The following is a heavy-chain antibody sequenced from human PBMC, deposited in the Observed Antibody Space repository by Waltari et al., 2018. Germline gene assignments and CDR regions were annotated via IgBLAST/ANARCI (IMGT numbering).Heavy chain of an antibody. CDR2: IYYSGST. CDR1: GGSISSGGYY. V-gene: IGHV4-31*01. J-gene: IGHJ4*02. CDR3: ARDFSYGFGY. D-gene: IGHD5-18*01. Sequence: QVQLQESGPGLVKPSQTLSLTCTVSGGSISSGGYYWSWIRQHQGQGLEWLGFIYYSGSTYYNPSRKSLVTISVDTSKNQFSLKLSSVTAADTAVYYCARDFSYGFGYWGQGTLVTVSS.